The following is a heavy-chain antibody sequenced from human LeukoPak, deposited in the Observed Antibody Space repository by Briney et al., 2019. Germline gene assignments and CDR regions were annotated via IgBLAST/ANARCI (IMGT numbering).Heavy chain of an antibody. CDR1: GGTFSSYA. CDR2: ISSNGGST. J-gene: IGHJ4*02. V-gene: IGHV3-64*01. CDR3: ARGHDSGSYGLDY. D-gene: IGHD3-10*01. Sequence: SCKASGGTFSSYAMHWVRQAPGKGLEYVSAISSNGGSTYYANSVKGRFTISRDNSKNTLYLQMGSLRAEDMAVYYCARGHDSGSYGLDYWGQGTLVTVSS.